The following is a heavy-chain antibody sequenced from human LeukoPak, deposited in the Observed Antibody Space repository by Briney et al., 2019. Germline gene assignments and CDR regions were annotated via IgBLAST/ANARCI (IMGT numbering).Heavy chain of an antibody. J-gene: IGHJ6*02. CDR1: GFTFSSYA. D-gene: IGHD1-26*01. CDR3: AKGGGSYPYHYGMDV. V-gene: IGHV3-23*01. CDR2: ISDSGGST. Sequence: GGSLRLSCAASGFTFSSYAMSWVRQAPGKGLEWVAAISDSGGSTYYADSVKGRFTISRDNSKNTLYVQMNSLRVEDTAVYYCAKGGGSYPYHYGMDVWGQGTTVTVSS.